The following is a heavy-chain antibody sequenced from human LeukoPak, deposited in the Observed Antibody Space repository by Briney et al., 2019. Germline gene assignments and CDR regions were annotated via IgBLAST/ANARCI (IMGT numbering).Heavy chain of an antibody. J-gene: IGHJ4*02. CDR1: GGSISSSSYY. Sequence: KTSETLSLTCTVSGGSISSSSYYWGWIRQPPGTGLEWIGSIYYSGSTYYNPSLKSRVTTSVDTSKNQFSMKLSSVTAADTAVYYCARNSSSGGGYFDYWGQGTLVTVSS. CDR3: ARNSSSGGGYFDY. CDR2: IYYSGST. V-gene: IGHV4-39*01. D-gene: IGHD6-6*01.